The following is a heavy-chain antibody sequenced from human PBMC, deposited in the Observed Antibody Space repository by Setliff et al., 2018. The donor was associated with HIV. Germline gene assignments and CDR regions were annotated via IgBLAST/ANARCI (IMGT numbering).Heavy chain of an antibody. V-gene: IGHV3-30*03. J-gene: IGHJ4*02. CDR1: GFTFRSYN. Sequence: GGSLRLSCAASGFTFRSYNMQWVRQAPGKGLEWVAVISYDGSYKYYGDSVKGRFTVSRDTSKNTRYLQMNSLRVEDTAVYYCARVRLCNSALDYWGQGTLVTVSS. D-gene: IGHD2-2*01. CDR2: ISYDGSYK. CDR3: ARVRLCNSALDY.